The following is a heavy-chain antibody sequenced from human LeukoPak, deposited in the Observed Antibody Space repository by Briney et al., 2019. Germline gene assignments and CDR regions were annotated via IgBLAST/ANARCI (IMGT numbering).Heavy chain of an antibody. D-gene: IGHD4-17*01. CDR2: IYPGDSDT. J-gene: IGHJ6*03. V-gene: IGHV5-51*01. CDR3: ARLSGDPYYYYYYMDV. Sequence: GESLKISCKGSGYSFTSYWIGWVRQMPGKGLEGMGIIYPGDSDTRYSPSFQGQVTISADKSISTAYLQWSSLKASDTAMYYCARLSGDPYYYYYYMDVWGKGTTVTISS. CDR1: GYSFTSYW.